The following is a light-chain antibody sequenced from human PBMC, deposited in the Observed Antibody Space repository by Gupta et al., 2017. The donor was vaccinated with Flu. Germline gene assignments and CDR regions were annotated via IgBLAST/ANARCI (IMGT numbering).Light chain of an antibody. CDR1: TVGNKY. Sequence: SYELPQPPSVSVSPGQTASITCSGDTVGNKYAVWYQQKPGQSPVLLIHQDTQRPAGIPERFSGSKSGNTATLTISGTQAMDEADYYCQAGDSSTVWVFGGGTKLTVL. J-gene: IGLJ3*02. CDR3: QAGDSSTVWV. CDR2: QDT. V-gene: IGLV3-1*01.